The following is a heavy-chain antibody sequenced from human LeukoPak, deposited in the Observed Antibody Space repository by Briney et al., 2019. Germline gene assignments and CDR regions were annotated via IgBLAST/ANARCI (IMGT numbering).Heavy chain of an antibody. Sequence: KSGPTLVNPTQTLTLTCTFSGFSLSTSGVGVGWIRQPPGKALEWLALIYWNDDKRYSPSLKSRLTITKDTSKNQVVLTMTNMDPVDTATYYCATRGCSSTSCHGPSHAFDIWGQGTMVTVSS. CDR3: ATRGCSSTSCHGPSHAFDI. D-gene: IGHD2-2*01. V-gene: IGHV2-5*01. J-gene: IGHJ3*02. CDR2: IYWNDDK. CDR1: GFSLSTSGVG.